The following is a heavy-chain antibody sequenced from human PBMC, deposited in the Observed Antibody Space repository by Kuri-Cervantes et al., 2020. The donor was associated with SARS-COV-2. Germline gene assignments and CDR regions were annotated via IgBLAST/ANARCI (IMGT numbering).Heavy chain of an antibody. V-gene: IGHV3-9*01. J-gene: IGHJ4*02. D-gene: IGHD5-18*01. CDR1: GFTFDDYA. CDR2: ISWNSGSI. CDR3: ARDPGLHTAMVGGDY. Sequence: SLKISCAASGFTFDDYAMHWVRQAPGKGLEWVSGISWNSGSIGYADSVKGRFTISRDNSKNTLYLQMNSLRAEDTAVYYCARDPGLHTAMVGGDYWGQGTLVTVSS.